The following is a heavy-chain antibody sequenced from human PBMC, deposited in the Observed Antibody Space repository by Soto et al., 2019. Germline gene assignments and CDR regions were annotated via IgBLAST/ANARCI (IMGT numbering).Heavy chain of an antibody. Sequence: GGSLRLSCAASGFTFSSYAMHWVRQAPGKGLEWVAVISYDGSNKYYADSVKGRFTISRDNSKNTLYLQMNSLRAEDTAVYYCARDRRYDFWSGGFWDYYYGMDVWGQGTTVTVSS. V-gene: IGHV3-30-3*01. CDR3: ARDRRYDFWSGGFWDYYYGMDV. CDR2: ISYDGSNK. J-gene: IGHJ6*02. D-gene: IGHD3-3*01. CDR1: GFTFSSYA.